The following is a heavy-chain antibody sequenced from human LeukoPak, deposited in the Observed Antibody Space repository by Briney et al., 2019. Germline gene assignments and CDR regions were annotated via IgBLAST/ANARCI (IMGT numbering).Heavy chain of an antibody. CDR2: IYYSEST. Sequence: SETLSLTCTVSGRSISSYYWSWIRQPPGKGLEWIGYIYYSESTNYNPSLKSRVTISVDTSKNQFSLKLSSVTAADTAVYYCARGGRTTGTTVGSYYYYMDVWGKGTTVTVSS. V-gene: IGHV4-59*01. J-gene: IGHJ6*03. D-gene: IGHD1-1*01. CDR3: ARGGRTTGTTVGSYYYYMDV. CDR1: GRSISSYY.